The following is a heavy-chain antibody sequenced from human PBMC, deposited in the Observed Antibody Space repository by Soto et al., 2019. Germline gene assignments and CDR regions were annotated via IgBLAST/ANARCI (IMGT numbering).Heavy chain of an antibody. J-gene: IGHJ5*02. V-gene: IGHV4-31*03. CDR2: IYYSGST. CDR1: GGSVSSGGYY. CDR3: ARAGSAVAP. Sequence: LSETLSLTCTVSGGSVSSGGYYWSWIRQHPGKGLEWIGYIYYSGSTYYNPSLKSRVTISVDTSKNQFSLKLSSVTAADTAVYSCARAGSAVAPWGQGTLVTVSS. D-gene: IGHD6-19*01.